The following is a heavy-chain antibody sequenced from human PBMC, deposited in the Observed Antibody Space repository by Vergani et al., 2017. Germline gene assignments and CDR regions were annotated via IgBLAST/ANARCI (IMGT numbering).Heavy chain of an antibody. Sequence: VQLVQSGAEVKKPGASVKVSCKVSGYTLTELSMHWVRQAPGKGLEWVSSISSSSSYIYYADSVKGRFTISRDNAKNSLYLQMSSLRSEDTAVYYCATVEYSSGWPDYWGQGTLVTVSS. CDR1: GYTLTELS. D-gene: IGHD6-19*01. CDR2: ISSSSSYI. CDR3: ATVEYSSGWPDY. V-gene: IGHV3-21*01. J-gene: IGHJ4*02.